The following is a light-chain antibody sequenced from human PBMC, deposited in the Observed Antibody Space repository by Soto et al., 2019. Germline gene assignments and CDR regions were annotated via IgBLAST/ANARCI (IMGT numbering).Light chain of an antibody. CDR2: GAS. J-gene: IGKJ1*01. CDR3: QQYNNWPWT. Sequence: EMVMTQSPATLSVSPGERGTLSCRASQSVSSNLAWYQEKPGQAPRLLIYGASARATGIPARFSGSGSGTEFTLTISSLQSEDFAVYYCQQYNNWPWTFGQGTKVEIK. V-gene: IGKV3-15*01. CDR1: QSVSSN.